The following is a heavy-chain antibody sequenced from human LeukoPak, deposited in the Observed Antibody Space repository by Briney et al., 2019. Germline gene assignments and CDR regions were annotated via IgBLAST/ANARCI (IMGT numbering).Heavy chain of an antibody. V-gene: IGHV1-8*01. D-gene: IGHD6-19*01. CDR3: AAVWLRQYYYYGMDV. Sequence: ASVKVSCKASGYTFTSYDINWVRQATGQGLEWMGWMNPNSGNTGYAQKFQGRVTMTEDTSTDTAYMELSSLRSEDTAVYYCAAVWLRQYYYYGMDVWGQGTTVTVSS. J-gene: IGHJ6*02. CDR1: GYTFTSYD. CDR2: MNPNSGNT.